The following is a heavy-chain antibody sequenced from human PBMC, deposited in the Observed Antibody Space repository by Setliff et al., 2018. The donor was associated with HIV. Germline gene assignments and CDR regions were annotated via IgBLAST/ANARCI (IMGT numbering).Heavy chain of an antibody. CDR1: GASITSHY. Sequence: NPSETLSLTCTVSGASITSHYWSWIRQSPGRELEWIGYIYSTGSTNYNPSLQSRVSISMDASKNKFSLKVTSVTSADTAVYYCAKGAGFYGDYTFDYWGQGNQVTVSS. J-gene: IGHJ4*02. CDR2: IYSTGST. V-gene: IGHV4-59*11. D-gene: IGHD4-17*01. CDR3: AKGAGFYGDYTFDY.